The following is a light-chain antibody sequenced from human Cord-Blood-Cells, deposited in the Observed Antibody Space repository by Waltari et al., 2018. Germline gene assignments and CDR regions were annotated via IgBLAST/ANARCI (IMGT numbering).Light chain of an antibody. CDR1: SSDVGGYNY. Sequence: QSALTQSRSVSGSPGQSGTISCTGTSSDVGGYNYVSWYQQHPGKAPKLTIYDVSNRPSGVPDRFSGSKSGNTASLTISGLQAEDEADYYCCSYAGSYTPWVFGGGTKLTVL. V-gene: IGLV2-11*01. CDR3: CSYAGSYTPWV. J-gene: IGLJ3*02. CDR2: DVS.